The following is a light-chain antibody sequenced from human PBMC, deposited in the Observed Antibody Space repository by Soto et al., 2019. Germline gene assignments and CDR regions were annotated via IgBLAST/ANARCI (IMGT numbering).Light chain of an antibody. CDR1: SSDVGGYNY. V-gene: IGLV2-14*01. J-gene: IGLJ1*01. Sequence: QSVLTQPASVSGSPGQASTISCTGTSSDVGGYNYVSWYQQHPGKAPKLMIYDVSNRPSGVSNRFSGSKSGNTASLTISGLQAEDEADYYCSSYTSSSTEAFGTGTKVTVL. CDR2: DVS. CDR3: SSYTSSSTEA.